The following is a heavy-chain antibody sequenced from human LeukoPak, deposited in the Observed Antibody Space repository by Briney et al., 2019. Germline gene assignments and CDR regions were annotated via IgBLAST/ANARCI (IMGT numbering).Heavy chain of an antibody. CDR1: GYTFTGYY. CDR2: INPNSGGT. V-gene: IGHV1-2*02. D-gene: IGHD5-12*01. J-gene: IGHJ4*02. Sequence: ASVKVSCKASGYTFTGYYMHWVRQAPGQGLEWMGWINPNSGGTNYAQKFQGRVTMTRDTSISTAYMELSRPRSDDTAVYYCARGYSGYDFPLDYWGQGTLVTVSS. CDR3: ARGYSGYDFPLDY.